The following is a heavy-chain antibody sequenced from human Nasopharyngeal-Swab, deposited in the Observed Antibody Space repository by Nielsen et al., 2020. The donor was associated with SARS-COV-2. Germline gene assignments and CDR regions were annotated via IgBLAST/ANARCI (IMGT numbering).Heavy chain of an antibody. J-gene: IGHJ4*02. Sequence: GGSLRLSCAASGFTFSSYAMHWVRQAPGKGLEWVSALSRTYSTYYADSVRGRFTVSRDNSKNTLYLQMSSLRAEDTAVYYCAKGTGMTYRAIDYWGQGNLVTASS. CDR3: AKGTGMTYRAIDY. D-gene: IGHD1-14*01. CDR1: GFTFSSYA. V-gene: IGHV3-23*01. CDR2: LSRTYST.